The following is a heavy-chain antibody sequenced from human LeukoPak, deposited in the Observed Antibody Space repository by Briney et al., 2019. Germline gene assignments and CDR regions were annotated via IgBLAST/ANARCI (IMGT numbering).Heavy chain of an antibody. Sequence: GGSLRLSCEASGFTFSSYAMNWVRQAPGKGLEWVSGISGSGISTYYADSVKGRFTISRDNSKNALYLQMNSLRVENTAVYYCAKSWNYYDSSGDDALDIWGQGTMVTVSS. V-gene: IGHV3-23*01. D-gene: IGHD3-22*01. J-gene: IGHJ3*02. CDR1: GFTFSSYA. CDR2: ISGSGIST. CDR3: AKSWNYYDSSGDDALDI.